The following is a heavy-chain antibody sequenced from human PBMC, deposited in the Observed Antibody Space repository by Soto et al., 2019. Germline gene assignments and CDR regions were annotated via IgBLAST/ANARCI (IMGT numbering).Heavy chain of an antibody. D-gene: IGHD6-6*01. V-gene: IGHV3-23*01. Sequence: GGSLRLSCAASGLTFSSYAMSWVRQAPGKGLEWVSAISGSGGSTYYADSVKGRFTISRDNSKNTLYLQMNSLRAEDTAVYYCAKVHSSCSSSGKRGTNFDYWGQGTLVTVSS. CDR1: GLTFSSYA. CDR3: AKVHSSCSSSGKRGTNFDY. J-gene: IGHJ4*02. CDR2: ISGSGGST.